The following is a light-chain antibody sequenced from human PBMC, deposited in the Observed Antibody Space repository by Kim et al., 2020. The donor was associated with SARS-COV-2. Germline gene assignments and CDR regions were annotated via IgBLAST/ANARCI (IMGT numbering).Light chain of an antibody. CDR2: DVS. CDR1: SSDVGGYNY. J-gene: IGLJ2*01. V-gene: IGLV2-14*01. Sequence: QSALTQPASVSGSPGQSITISCTGTSSDVGGYNYVSWYQQHPGKAPKLMIYDVSKRPSGVSNRFSGSKSGNTASLNISGLQAEDEADYYCRSYTSSSIHVVFGGGTQLTVL. CDR3: RSYTSSSIHVV.